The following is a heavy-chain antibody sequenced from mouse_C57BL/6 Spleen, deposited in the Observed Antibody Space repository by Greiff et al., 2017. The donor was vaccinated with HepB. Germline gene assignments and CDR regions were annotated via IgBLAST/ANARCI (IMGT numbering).Heavy chain of an antibody. J-gene: IGHJ4*01. V-gene: IGHV5-4*03. CDR2: ISDGGSYT. CDR1: GFTFSSYA. Sequence: EVKLVESGGGLVKPGGSLKLSCAASGFTFSSYAMSWVRQTPEKRLEWVATISDGGSYTYYPDNVKGRFTISRDNAKNNLYLQMSHLKSEDTAMYYCARVDPFYAMDYWGQGTSVTVSS. CDR3: ARVDPFYAMDY.